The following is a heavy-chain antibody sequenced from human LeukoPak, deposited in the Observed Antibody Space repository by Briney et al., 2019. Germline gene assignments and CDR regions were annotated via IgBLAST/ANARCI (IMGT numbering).Heavy chain of an antibody. D-gene: IGHD6-19*01. CDR2: ISNSDGKT. V-gene: IGHV3-21*01. J-gene: IGHJ6*03. Sequence: GGSLRLSCAASGFTFSSSALHWVRQTPGKGLEWVSTISNSDGKTYYADSVKGRFTISRDNAKNSLYLQMNSLRAEDTAVYYCARAERSSGWYLVYYYYYYMDVWGKGTTVTISS. CDR3: ARAERSSGWYLVYYYYYYMDV. CDR1: GFTFSSSA.